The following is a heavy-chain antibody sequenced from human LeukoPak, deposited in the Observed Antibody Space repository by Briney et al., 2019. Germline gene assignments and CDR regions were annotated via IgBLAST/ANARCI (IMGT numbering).Heavy chain of an antibody. CDR1: GGTFSSYA. J-gene: IGHJ4*02. D-gene: IGHD5-12*01. CDR2: IIPILGIA. Sequence: SVKVSCKASGGTFSSYAISWVRQAPGQGLEWMGRIIPILGIANYAQKFQGRVTITADKSTSTAYMELSSLRSEDTAVYYCASKGEVATINYWGQGTLVTVSS. V-gene: IGHV1-69*04. CDR3: ASKGEVATINY.